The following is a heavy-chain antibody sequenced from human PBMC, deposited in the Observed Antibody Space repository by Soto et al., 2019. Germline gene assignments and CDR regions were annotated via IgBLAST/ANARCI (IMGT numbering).Heavy chain of an antibody. V-gene: IGHV4-4*02. J-gene: IGHJ4*02. CDR2: IYHSGST. CDR1: GGSISSSNW. CDR3: ARVAVAGTRFDY. D-gene: IGHD6-19*01. Sequence: QVQLQESGPGLVKPSGTLSLTCAVSGGSISSSNWWSWVRQPPGKGLEWIGEIYHSGSTNYNPSLKLRVTISVANSQTQFSLQLSSVTAADTAVYYCARVAVAGTRFDYWGQGTLVTVSS.